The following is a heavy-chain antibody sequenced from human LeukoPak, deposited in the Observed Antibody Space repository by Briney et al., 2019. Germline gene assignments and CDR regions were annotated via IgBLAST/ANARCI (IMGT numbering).Heavy chain of an antibody. CDR1: GGSFSGYY. Sequence: PSETLSLTCAVYGGSFSGYYWSWIRQPPGKGLEWIGEINHSGSTNYNPSLKSRVTISVDTSKNQFSLKLSSVTAADTAVYYCARGGPSPHHYYDSSGYYFYWGQGTLVTVSS. CDR3: ARGGPSPHHYYDSSGYYFY. CDR2: INHSGST. J-gene: IGHJ4*02. V-gene: IGHV4-34*01. D-gene: IGHD3-22*01.